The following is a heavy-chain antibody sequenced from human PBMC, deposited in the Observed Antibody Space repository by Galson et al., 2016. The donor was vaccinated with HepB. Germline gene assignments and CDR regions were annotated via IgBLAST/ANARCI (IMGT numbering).Heavy chain of an antibody. V-gene: IGHV3-23*01. J-gene: IGHJ4*02. CDR2: ISGSGIT. CDR1: GFTFSRYA. D-gene: IGHD3-22*01. Sequence: SLRLSCAASGFTFSRYAMSWVRQSPGKGLEWVSAISGSGITYYADSVKGRFTISRDDSNNALYLQMSSLRAEDTAVYYCAKCPHYYDISGYYSLWGQGTLVTVSS. CDR3: AKCPHYYDISGYYSL.